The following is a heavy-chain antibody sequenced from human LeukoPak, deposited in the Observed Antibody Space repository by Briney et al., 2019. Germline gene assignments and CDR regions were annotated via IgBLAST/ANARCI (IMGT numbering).Heavy chain of an antibody. Sequence: GGSLRLSCAASGFTFSSYAMSWVRQAPGKGLEWVSAISGSGGSTYYADSVKGRFTISRDNSKNTLYLQMNSLRAEDTAVYYCARGGVYDSRFDYWGQGTLVTVSS. CDR1: GFTFSSYA. CDR2: ISGSGGST. CDR3: ARGGVYDSRFDY. D-gene: IGHD3-22*01. J-gene: IGHJ4*02. V-gene: IGHV3-23*01.